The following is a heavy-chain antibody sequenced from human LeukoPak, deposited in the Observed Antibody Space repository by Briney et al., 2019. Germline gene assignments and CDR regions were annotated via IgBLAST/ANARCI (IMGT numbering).Heavy chain of an antibody. CDR3: ARESRYRYGYSFRY. D-gene: IGHD5-18*01. V-gene: IGHV1-8*01. Sequence: ASVKVSCKASGYTFTSYDINWVRQATGQGLEWMGWMNPNSGNTGYAQKFQGRVTMTRNTSISTAYMELSSLRSEDTAVYYCARESRYRYGYSFRYWGQGTLVTVSS. CDR1: GYTFTSYD. J-gene: IGHJ4*02. CDR2: MNPNSGNT.